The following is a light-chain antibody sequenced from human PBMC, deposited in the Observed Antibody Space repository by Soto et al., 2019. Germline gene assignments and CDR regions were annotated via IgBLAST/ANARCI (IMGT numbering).Light chain of an antibody. J-gene: IGKJ4*01. CDR1: QGINSY. Sequence: DIQLTQSPSFLSSSVGDRVTVTCRASQGINSYLAWYQQKPGKAPKLLIYTASTLQSGVPSRLSGSGSGTEFTLTITSLQPEDFAAYYCQQLYSYPLTFGGGTKGDIK. CDR2: TAS. CDR3: QQLYSYPLT. V-gene: IGKV1-9*01.